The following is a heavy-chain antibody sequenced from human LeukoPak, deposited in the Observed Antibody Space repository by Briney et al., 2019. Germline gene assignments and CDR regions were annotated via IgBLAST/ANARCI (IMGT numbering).Heavy chain of an antibody. CDR2: IYTSGST. V-gene: IGHV4-4*07. CDR3: AITYYDFWSTKKFYGMDV. J-gene: IGHJ6*02. CDR1: GGSISSYY. Sequence: SETLSLTCTVSGGSISSYYWSWIRQPAGKGLEWLGRIYTSGSTNYNPSLKSRVTMSVDTSKNQFSLKLSSVTAADTAVYYCAITYYDFWSTKKFYGMDVWGQGTTVTVSS. D-gene: IGHD3-3*01.